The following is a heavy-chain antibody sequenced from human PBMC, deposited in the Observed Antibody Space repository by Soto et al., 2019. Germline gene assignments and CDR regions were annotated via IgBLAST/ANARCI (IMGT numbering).Heavy chain of an antibody. CDR1: GFIFSSYA. Sequence: PGGSLRLSCSVSGFIFSSYAMHWVRQAPGKGLEYVASISSEGASTYYADSVKGRFIISRDNSKSTLYLQMSSLRAEDTAVYYCVKDRYVDYWGQGILVTVSS. CDR3: VKDRYVDY. J-gene: IGHJ4*02. V-gene: IGHV3-64D*06. CDR2: ISSEGAST.